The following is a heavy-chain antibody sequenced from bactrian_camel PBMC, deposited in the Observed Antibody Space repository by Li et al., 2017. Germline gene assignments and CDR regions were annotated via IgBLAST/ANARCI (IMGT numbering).Heavy chain of an antibody. J-gene: IGHJ4*01. CDR2: LYAGFGIT. Sequence: QLVESGGDSVQAGGSLRVFCATSGFTVEGHCVAWFRQAPGKEREGVAALYAGFGITYFSNSVEGRFTISQHSANTVYLQMDSLEPEDTGMYFCAAKATDCSQWSAYNYFGQGTQVTVS. V-gene: IGHV3S28*01. CDR3: AAKATDCSQWSAYNY. CDR1: GFTVEGHC. D-gene: IGHD3*01.